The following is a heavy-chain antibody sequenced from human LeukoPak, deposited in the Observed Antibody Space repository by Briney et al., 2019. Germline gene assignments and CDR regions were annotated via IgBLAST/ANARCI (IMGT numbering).Heavy chain of an antibody. J-gene: IGHJ3*02. D-gene: IGHD3-10*01. Sequence: ASVNVSCKASGYTFITYGISWVRQAPGQGLEWMGWISAYNGNTNYAQKFQGRGTMTTDTSTSTAYKELRSLRSDDTAVYYCARGYSRFGESTDAFDIWGQGTMVTVSS. CDR2: ISAYNGNT. V-gene: IGHV1-18*01. CDR1: GYTFITYG. CDR3: ARGYSRFGESTDAFDI.